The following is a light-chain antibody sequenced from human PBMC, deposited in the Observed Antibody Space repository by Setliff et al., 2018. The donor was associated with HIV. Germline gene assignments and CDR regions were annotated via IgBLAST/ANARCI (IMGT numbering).Light chain of an antibody. CDR3: SSYAGTYIYVL. CDR2: DVT. CDR1: SSDVGAYNY. Sequence: QSVLTQPRSVSGSPGQSVSISCTGTSSDVGAYNYVSWFQQHPGKAPKLIIYDVTKRPSGVPDRFSASKSANTASLTISGLQPEDEADYYCSSYAGTYIYVLFGGGTKVTVL. J-gene: IGLJ2*01. V-gene: IGLV2-11*01.